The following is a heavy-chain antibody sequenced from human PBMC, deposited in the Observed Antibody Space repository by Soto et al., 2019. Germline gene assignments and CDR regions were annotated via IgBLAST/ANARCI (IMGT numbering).Heavy chain of an antibody. CDR3: ARDSTSTTGIDY. CDR1: GGSISSGGYY. J-gene: IGHJ4*02. CDR2: IYYSGST. V-gene: IGHV4-31*03. Sequence: TLSLTCTVSGGSISSGGYYWSWIRQHPGKGLEWIGYIYYSGSTYYNPSLKSRVTISVDTSKNQFSLKLSSVTAADTAVYYCARDSTSTTGIDYWGQGTLVTVSS. D-gene: IGHD2-2*01.